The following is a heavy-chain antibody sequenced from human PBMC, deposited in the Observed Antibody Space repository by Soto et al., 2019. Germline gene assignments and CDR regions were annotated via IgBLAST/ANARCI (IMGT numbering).Heavy chain of an antibody. D-gene: IGHD6-13*01. V-gene: IGHV5-51*01. J-gene: IGHJ4*02. Sequence: GAALKISCKGSGYSFTSYWIAWVRQMPGKGLEWMGIIYPGDFDTRYSPSFQGQVTISVDKSITTAYLQWSSLKASDTAMYYCAILPYGAASGNKYYFDCWGQGTLVTVSS. CDR2: IYPGDFDT. CDR3: AILPYGAASGNKYYFDC. CDR1: GYSFTSYW.